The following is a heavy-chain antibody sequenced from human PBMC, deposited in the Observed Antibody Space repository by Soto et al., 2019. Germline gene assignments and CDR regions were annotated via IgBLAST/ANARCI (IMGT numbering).Heavy chain of an antibody. J-gene: IGHJ6*02. D-gene: IGHD3-3*01. Sequence: GGSLRLSCAASGFTFSSYGMHWVRQAPGKGLEWVAVISYDGSNKYYADSVKGRFTISRDNSKNTLYLQMNSLRAEDTAVYYCAKDGANYDFWSGYYYYYGMDVWGQGTTVTVSS. CDR2: ISYDGSNK. CDR1: GFTFSSYG. CDR3: AKDGANYDFWSGYYYYYGMDV. V-gene: IGHV3-30*18.